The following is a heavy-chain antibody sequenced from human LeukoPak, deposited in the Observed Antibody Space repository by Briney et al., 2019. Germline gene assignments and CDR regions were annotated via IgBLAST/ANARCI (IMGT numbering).Heavy chain of an antibody. CDR1: GYSFTDDY. CDR2: INPDSGFT. Sequence: ASVKVSCKTSGYSFTDDYVQWVRQAPGQGVEWMGWINPDSGFTDYDEKFQGRATKTRDTSISIDCMEVRTLRPDDTAVYYCAPTPEAYTSNWNVWGQGTLVTVSS. V-gene: IGHV1-2*02. D-gene: IGHD1-1*01. J-gene: IGHJ4*02. CDR3: APTPEAYTSNWNV.